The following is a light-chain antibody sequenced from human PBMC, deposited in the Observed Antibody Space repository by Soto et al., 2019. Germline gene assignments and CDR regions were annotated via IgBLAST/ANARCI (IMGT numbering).Light chain of an antibody. V-gene: IGKV1-39*01. CDR2: AAS. CDR3: QQAYGAPPT. Sequence: DIQMTPSPSSLSASVGDRVTITCRASQSISSYLNWYQQKPGKAPKLLIYAASSLQSGVPSRFSGSGSGTDFTLTISSLQPEDFATYYCQQAYGAPPTFGQGTKVDIK. J-gene: IGKJ1*01. CDR1: QSISSY.